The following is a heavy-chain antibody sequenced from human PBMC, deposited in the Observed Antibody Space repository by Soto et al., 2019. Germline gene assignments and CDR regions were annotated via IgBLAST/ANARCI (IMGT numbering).Heavy chain of an antibody. V-gene: IGHV3-30*18. J-gene: IGHJ4*02. CDR3: AKDRPTPVAGFRRSFVGGLFDY. CDR1: GFTFSSYG. Sequence: GGSLRLSCAASGFTFSSYGMHWVRQAPGKGLEWVAVISYDGSNKYYADSVKGRFTISRDNSKNTLYLQMNSLRAEDTAVYYCAKDRPTPVAGFRRSFVGGLFDYWGQGTLVTVSS. CDR2: ISYDGSNK. D-gene: IGHD6-19*01.